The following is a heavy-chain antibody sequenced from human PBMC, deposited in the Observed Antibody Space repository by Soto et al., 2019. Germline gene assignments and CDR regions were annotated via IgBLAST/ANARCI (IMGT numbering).Heavy chain of an antibody. V-gene: IGHV1-69*08. D-gene: IGHD2-21*02. CDR3: ARGKSLTDLIDY. J-gene: IGHJ4*02. Sequence: SVKVSCKTPGGTFRSDTITWVRQAPGQGLEWMGRIIPLLNTADYAQKFQGRVTITADKSTSTAYMELSSLRSEDTAVYYCARGKSLTDLIDYWGQGTLVTVS. CDR1: GGTFRSDT. CDR2: IIPLLNTA.